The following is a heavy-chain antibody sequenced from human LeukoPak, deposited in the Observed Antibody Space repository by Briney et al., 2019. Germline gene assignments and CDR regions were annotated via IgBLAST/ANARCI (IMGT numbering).Heavy chain of an antibody. D-gene: IGHD3-10*01. Sequence: GGSLRLSCAASGFTFKNYGMHWVRQAPGKGLEWVTFIRYDGSKKYYAHSAKGRFTISRDNSKNTLYLQMNSLRAEDTAVYYCAKDGDDYYGSGSHVDYWGQGTLVTVSS. J-gene: IGHJ4*02. V-gene: IGHV3-30*02. CDR1: GFTFKNYG. CDR2: IRYDGSKK. CDR3: AKDGDDYYGSGSHVDY.